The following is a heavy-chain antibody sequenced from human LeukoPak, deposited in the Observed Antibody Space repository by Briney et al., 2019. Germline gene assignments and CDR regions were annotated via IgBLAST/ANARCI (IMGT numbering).Heavy chain of an antibody. CDR3: ARDRGYSYGYAAFDY. J-gene: IGHJ4*02. CDR1: GGTFSSYA. CDR2: INPNSGGT. Sequence: ASVKVSCKASGGTFSSYALSWVRQAPGQGLEWMGWINPNSGGTNYAQKFQGRVTMTRDTSISTAYMELSRLRSDDTAVYYCARDRGYSYGYAAFDYWGQGTLVTVSS. V-gene: IGHV1-2*02. D-gene: IGHD5-18*01.